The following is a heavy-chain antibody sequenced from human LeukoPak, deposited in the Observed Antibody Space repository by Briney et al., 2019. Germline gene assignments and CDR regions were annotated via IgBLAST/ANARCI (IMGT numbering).Heavy chain of an antibody. J-gene: IGHJ5*02. CDR3: AKAAHTVTTNWFDP. Sequence: GGSLRLSCAASGFPFSSYAMSWVRQAPGKGLEWVSTISASGGSTYYADSVKGRFTISRDNSMNTLYLQMNSLRAEDTAVYYCAKAAHTVTTNWFDPWGQGALVTVSS. D-gene: IGHD4-17*01. CDR1: GFPFSSYA. V-gene: IGHV3-23*01. CDR2: ISASGGST.